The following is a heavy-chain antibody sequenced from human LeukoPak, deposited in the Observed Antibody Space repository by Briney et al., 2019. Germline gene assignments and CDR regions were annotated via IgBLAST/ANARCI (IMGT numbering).Heavy chain of an antibody. Sequence: PGGSVRLSCAASGFTFSSYSMNWVRQAPGKGLEWVSSISSSSSYIYYADSVKGRFTISRDNAKNSLYLQMNSLRAEDTAVYYCARGKGSVFDYWGQGTLVTVSS. CDR2: ISSSSSYI. V-gene: IGHV3-21*01. CDR1: GFTFSSYS. J-gene: IGHJ4*02. CDR3: ARGKGSVFDY.